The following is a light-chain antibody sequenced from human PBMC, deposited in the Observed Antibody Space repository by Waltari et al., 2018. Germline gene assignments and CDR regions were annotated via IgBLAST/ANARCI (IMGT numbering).Light chain of an antibody. J-gene: IGLJ3*02. CDR1: GAYSPYP. Sequence: LVLTQSPPASASLGASVTLTCSLPGAYSPYPIAWHHHLPLKGPLYLMTVNSDGSHKKGDGISDRFSGSSSDLDRYLIISRLQSDDEAEYFCQTWGTGFQVFGTGTKLTVL. CDR2: VNSDGSH. V-gene: IGLV4-69*01. CDR3: QTWGTGFQV.